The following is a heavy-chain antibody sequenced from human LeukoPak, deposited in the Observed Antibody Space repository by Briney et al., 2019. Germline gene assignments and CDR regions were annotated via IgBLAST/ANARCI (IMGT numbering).Heavy chain of an antibody. J-gene: IGHJ4*02. V-gene: IGHV3-74*01. CDR3: ARDAPGNTALDY. CDR1: GLTFVSYW. D-gene: IGHD5-18*01. CDR2: INGYGSST. Sequence: RSGGSLRLSCAASGLTFVSYWMHWVRHAPGKGLVWVSRINGYGSSTDFADSVKGRFTISRDNAKNTLYLQMNSLRAEDTAVYYCARDAPGNTALDYWGQGTLVTVSS.